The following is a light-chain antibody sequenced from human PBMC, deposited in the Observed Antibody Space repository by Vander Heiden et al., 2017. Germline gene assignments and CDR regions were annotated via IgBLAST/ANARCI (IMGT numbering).Light chain of an antibody. CDR2: QDT. Sequence: SFELAQPPSVSVSPGQTASITCSGYELGDKYACWYQQKPGQSPVLVIYQDTKRPSGIPERISGSNYGNTATLTISGTEAMDEADYFCQAWDNNTVIFGGGTKLSVL. CDR3: QAWDNNTVI. CDR1: ELGDKY. V-gene: IGLV3-1*01. J-gene: IGLJ2*01.